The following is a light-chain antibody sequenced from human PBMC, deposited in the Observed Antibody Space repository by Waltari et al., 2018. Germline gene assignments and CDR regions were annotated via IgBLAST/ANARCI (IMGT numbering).Light chain of an antibody. CDR3: HQYGTSEYS. Sequence: EIVLTQSPGTLSLSPGERATLSCRASQSLINKFLAWYQHKPGQAPRLLLYGASNRATGIPDRFSGSGSGTDFTLTISRLDPEDFAVYFCHQYGTSEYSFGQGTKLESK. V-gene: IGKV3-20*01. CDR2: GAS. J-gene: IGKJ2*03. CDR1: QSLINKF.